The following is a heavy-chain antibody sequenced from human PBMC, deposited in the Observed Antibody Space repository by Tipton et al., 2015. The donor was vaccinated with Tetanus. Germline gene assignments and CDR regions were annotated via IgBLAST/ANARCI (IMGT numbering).Heavy chain of an antibody. CDR3: ASGSSIRHGLDV. Sequence: QSGPEVKKPGASVRVSCTLSGYYLTNYGISWVRQAPGQGLEWMAWISGYNGNTKSAQRFQGRVTMTTDTSTSTAYMELRSLTSDDTAIYFCASGSSIRHGLDVWGHGTSVTVSS. V-gene: IGHV1-18*01. CDR1: GYYLTNYG. CDR2: ISGYNGNT. D-gene: IGHD2-2*01. J-gene: IGHJ6*02.